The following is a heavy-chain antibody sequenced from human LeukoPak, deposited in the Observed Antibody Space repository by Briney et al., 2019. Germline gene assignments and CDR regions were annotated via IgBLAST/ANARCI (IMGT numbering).Heavy chain of an antibody. CDR1: GFTFSSYA. CDR2: ISGSGGGT. V-gene: IGHV3-23*01. Sequence: GGSLRLSCAASGFTFSSYAMSWVRQAPGKGLEWVSAISGSGGGTYYADSVKGRFSISRDNAKNSLYLQMNSLRAEDMALYYCAKAGDYYDSSGYDAFDIWGQGTMVTVSS. J-gene: IGHJ3*02. D-gene: IGHD3-22*01. CDR3: AKAGDYYDSSGYDAFDI.